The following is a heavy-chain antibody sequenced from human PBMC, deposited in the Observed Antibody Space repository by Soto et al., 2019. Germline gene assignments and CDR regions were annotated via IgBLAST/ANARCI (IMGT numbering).Heavy chain of an antibody. CDR1: GGTFSSYA. CDR2: IIPIFGTA. V-gene: IGHV1-69*13. D-gene: IGHD5-12*01. Sequence: SVKVSCTASGGTFSSYAISWVRQAPGQGLEWMGGIIPIFGTANYAQKFQGRVTITADESTSTAYMELSSLRSEDTAVYYCARAVDIVATVLDYYYGMDVWGQGTTVTVSS. J-gene: IGHJ6*02. CDR3: ARAVDIVATVLDYYYGMDV.